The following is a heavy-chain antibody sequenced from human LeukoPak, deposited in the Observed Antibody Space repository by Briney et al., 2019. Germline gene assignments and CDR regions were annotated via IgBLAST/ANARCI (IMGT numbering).Heavy chain of an antibody. CDR1: GFTFNSYE. Sequence: GGSLRLSCAASGFTFNSYEMNWVRQAPGNGLEWVSYISSSGSTIYYADSVKGRFTISRDNAKNSLYLQMNSLRAEDTAVYYCAREAVAGTGFDYWGQGTLVTVSS. CDR2: ISSSGSTI. V-gene: IGHV3-48*03. CDR3: AREAVAGTGFDY. D-gene: IGHD6-19*01. J-gene: IGHJ4*02.